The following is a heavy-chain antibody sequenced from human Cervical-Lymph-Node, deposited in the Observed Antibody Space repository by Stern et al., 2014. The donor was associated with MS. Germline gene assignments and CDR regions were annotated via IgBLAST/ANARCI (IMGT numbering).Heavy chain of an antibody. CDR2: ITYDGRDK. V-gene: IGHV3-30*04. J-gene: IGHJ4*02. Sequence: VQLVESGGGVVKPGRSLRLSCAVSGFVFRRYALHWVRQAPGKGLEWLALITYDGRDKYYIYSVKGRFTVSRDNSNNTVDLEMNSLRLEDTAVYYCAKGGSGSYLDWGQGSLVTVSS. CDR3: AKGGSGSYLD. CDR1: GFVFRRYA. D-gene: IGHD1-26*01.